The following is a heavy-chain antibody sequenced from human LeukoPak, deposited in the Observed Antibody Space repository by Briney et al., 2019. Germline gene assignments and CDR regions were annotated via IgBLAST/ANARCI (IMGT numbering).Heavy chain of an antibody. D-gene: IGHD1-26*01. CDR2: INDDGSTT. CDR3: ARGLGSPTDY. J-gene: IGHJ4*02. V-gene: IGHV3-74*01. CDR1: GFTFRTYW. Sequence: PGGSLRLSCAASGFTFRTYWMHWLRQAPGKGLVWVSRINDDGSTTTYAASVKGRFTISRDNAKSTLYLQMNSLRAEDTAVYYCARGLGSPTDYWGQGTLVTVSS.